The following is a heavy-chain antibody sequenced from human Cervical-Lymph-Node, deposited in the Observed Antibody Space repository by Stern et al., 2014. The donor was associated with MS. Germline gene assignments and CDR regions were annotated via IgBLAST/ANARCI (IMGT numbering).Heavy chain of an antibody. CDR2: MSYDGRQT. D-gene: IGHD2-21*02. CDR1: GFRFSDYG. Sequence: VQLVESGGGVVQPGRSRRLSCAASGFRFSDYGMHWVRQAPGTGLEWVAVMSYDGRQTYYADSVKGRFTVSRDNSKNTLYLQMNSLRSDDTALYYCAKDLGGDHWFDLWGQGTLVIVSS. J-gene: IGHJ5*02. V-gene: IGHV3-30*18. CDR3: AKDLGGDHWFDL.